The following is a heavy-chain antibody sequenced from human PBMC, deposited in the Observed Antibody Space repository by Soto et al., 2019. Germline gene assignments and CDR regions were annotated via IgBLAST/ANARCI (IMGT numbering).Heavy chain of an antibody. J-gene: IGHJ4*02. D-gene: IGHD2-21*02. Sequence: LVESGGGLVYPGGSLRLSCVASGFSFSDYSMNWVRQAPGKGLQWVSYISSSSDNTYYSDSVKRRFTVSRDNAQIALFLPMNSLRADGTATCYSARLPKGSSVTAWGQGTRVTVSS. CDR1: GFSFSDYS. CDR3: ARLPKGSSVTA. CDR2: ISSSSDNT. V-gene: IGHV3-48*01.